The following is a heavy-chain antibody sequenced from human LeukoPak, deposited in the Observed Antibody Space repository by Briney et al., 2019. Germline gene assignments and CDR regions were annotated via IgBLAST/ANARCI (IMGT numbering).Heavy chain of an antibody. Sequence: SETLSLTCTVSGGSISSYYWSWIRQPPGKGLEWIGYIYYSGSTNYNPSLKSRVTISVDTSKNQFSLKLSSVTAADTAVYYCARLPTRYTWFDPWGQGTLVTVSS. CDR1: GGSISSYY. D-gene: IGHD5-24*01. CDR3: ARLPTRYTWFDP. J-gene: IGHJ5*02. CDR2: IYYSGST. V-gene: IGHV4-59*08.